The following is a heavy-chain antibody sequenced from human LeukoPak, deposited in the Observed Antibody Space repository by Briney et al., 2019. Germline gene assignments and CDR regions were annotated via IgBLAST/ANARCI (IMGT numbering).Heavy chain of an antibody. V-gene: IGHV1-2*02. CDR1: GYTFTGYY. J-gene: IGHJ4*02. CDR2: INPNSGGT. D-gene: IGHD5-12*01. Sequence: ASVKVSRKASGYTFTGYYMHWVRQAPGQGLEWMGWINPNSGGTNYAQKFQGRVTMTRDTSISTAYMELSRLRSDDTAVYYCARARQWLRLAPFDYWGQGTLVTVSS. CDR3: ARARQWLRLAPFDY.